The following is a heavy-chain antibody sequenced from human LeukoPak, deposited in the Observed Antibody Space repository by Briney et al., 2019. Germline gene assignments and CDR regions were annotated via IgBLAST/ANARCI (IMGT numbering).Heavy chain of an antibody. CDR2: INPSGGST. V-gene: IGHV1-46*01. CDR3: ARGDYYDSSGYLQFDY. J-gene: IGHJ4*02. Sequence: GASVKVSCKAPGYTFTSYYMHWVRQAPGQGLEWMGIINPSGGSTSYAQKFQGRVTMTRDTSTSTVYMELSSLRSEDTAVYYCARGDYYDSSGYLQFDYWGQGTLVTVSS. CDR1: GYTFTSYY. D-gene: IGHD3-22*01.